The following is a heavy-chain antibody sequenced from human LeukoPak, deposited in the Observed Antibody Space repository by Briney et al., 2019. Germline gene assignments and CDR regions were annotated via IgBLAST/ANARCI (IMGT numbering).Heavy chain of an antibody. CDR2: IYYSGST. D-gene: IGHD3-10*01. Sequence: SETLSLTCTVSGGSISSYYWSWIRQPPGKGLEWIGYIYYSGSTNSTPSLKSRVTISVDTSKNQFSLKLSSVTAADMAVYYCAGVRREGVRGVKYYYYMDVWGKGTTVTVSS. CDR1: GGSISSYY. V-gene: IGHV4-59*01. CDR3: AGVRREGVRGVKYYYYMDV. J-gene: IGHJ6*03.